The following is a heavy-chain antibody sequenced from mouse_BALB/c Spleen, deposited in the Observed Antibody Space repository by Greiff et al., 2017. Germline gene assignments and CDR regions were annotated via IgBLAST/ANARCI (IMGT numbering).Heavy chain of an antibody. CDR3: ARQDYVWYFDV. Sequence: EVQLVESGGGLVKPGGSLKLSCAASGFAFSSYDMSWVRQTPEKRLEWVAYISSGGGSTYYPDTVKGRFTISRDNAKNTLYLQMSSLKSEDTAMYYCARQDYVWYFDVWGAGTTVTVSS. V-gene: IGHV5-12-1*01. D-gene: IGHD1-1*01. CDR1: GFAFSSYD. J-gene: IGHJ1*01. CDR2: ISSGGGST.